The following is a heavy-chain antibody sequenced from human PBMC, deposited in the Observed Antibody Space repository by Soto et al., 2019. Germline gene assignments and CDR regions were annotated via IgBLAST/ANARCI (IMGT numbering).Heavy chain of an antibody. V-gene: IGHV3-33*01. CDR3: ARASITYSSSPPLDY. J-gene: IGHJ4*02. D-gene: IGHD6-6*01. Sequence: GGSLRLSCAASGFTFSSYGMHWVRQAPGKGLEWVAVIWYDGSNKYYADSVKGRFTISRDNSKNTLYLQMNSLRAEDTAVYYCARASITYSSSPPLDYWGQGTLVTVSS. CDR2: IWYDGSNK. CDR1: GFTFSSYG.